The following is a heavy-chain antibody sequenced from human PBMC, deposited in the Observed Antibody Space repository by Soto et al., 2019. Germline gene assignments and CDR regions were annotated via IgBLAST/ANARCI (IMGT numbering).Heavy chain of an antibody. Sequence: SETLSLTCTVTGDSISSRIYYRGWIRHPPGKGLEWIGSIYYSGITYNNPSLRSRVSMSIDTSKDQFSLKLKSVTAADTALYFCARQRTSVVTQAYFDVWGPGSLVTSPQ. CDR1: GDSISSRIYY. CDR3: ARQRTSVVTQAYFDV. V-gene: IGHV4-39*01. D-gene: IGHD2-21*02. J-gene: IGHJ4*02. CDR2: IYYSGIT.